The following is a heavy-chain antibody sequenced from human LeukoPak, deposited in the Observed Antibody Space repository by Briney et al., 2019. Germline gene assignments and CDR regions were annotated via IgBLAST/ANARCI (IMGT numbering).Heavy chain of an antibody. CDR2: ISGSGVST. Sequence: GGSLRLSCAASGFTFRSYAMTWVRQAPGKGLEWVSAISGSGVSTYYADSVKGRFTISRDNSKNTLYLQMSSLRAEDTAVYYCAKEYRYCTSTSCYGDDAFDIWGQGTMVTVSS. CDR1: GFTFRSYA. V-gene: IGHV3-23*01. J-gene: IGHJ3*02. D-gene: IGHD2-2*01. CDR3: AKEYRYCTSTSCYGDDAFDI.